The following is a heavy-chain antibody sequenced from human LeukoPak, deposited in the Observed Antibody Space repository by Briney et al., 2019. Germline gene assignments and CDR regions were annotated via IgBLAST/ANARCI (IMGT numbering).Heavy chain of an antibody. D-gene: IGHD1-20*01. CDR1: GFSFSTSW. CDR3: ARLGLNWSVKLIGHYFDY. CDR2: INSDASST. J-gene: IGHJ4*02. Sequence: GGSLRLSCAASGFSFSTSWMHWVRQVPGKGLVWVSLINSDASSTTYADSVKGRFTISRDNAKNSLYLQMNSLRAEDTAVYYCARLGLNWSVKLIGHYFDYWGQGTLVTVSS. V-gene: IGHV3-74*03.